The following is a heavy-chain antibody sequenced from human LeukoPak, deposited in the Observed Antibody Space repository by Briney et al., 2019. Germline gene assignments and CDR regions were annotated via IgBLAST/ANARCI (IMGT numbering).Heavy chain of an antibody. D-gene: IGHD2-2*01. Sequence: GGSLRLSCAGSGFIFSDYYMSWIRQAPGKGLEWISYTSSSGSTIYYADSVKSRFTIPRDNAKNSLYLQMDSLRAEDTAVYYCARLFKYGSTCGMDVWGQGTTVIVSS. CDR1: GFIFSDYY. CDR2: TSSSGSTI. J-gene: IGHJ6*02. CDR3: ARLFKYGSTCGMDV. V-gene: IGHV3-11*01.